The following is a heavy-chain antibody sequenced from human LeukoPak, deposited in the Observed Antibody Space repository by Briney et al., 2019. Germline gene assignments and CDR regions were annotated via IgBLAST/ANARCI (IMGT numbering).Heavy chain of an antibody. CDR3: ARNFGGGDSSGPYY. D-gene: IGHD3-22*01. Sequence: GGSLRLSCAASRFTFNDYGMSWVRQAPGKGLEWVSGINWNGGSTGSADSVKGRFTISRDNAKNSLYLQMNSLRAEDTALYYCARNFGGGDSSGPYYWGQGTLVTVSS. CDR2: INWNGGST. J-gene: IGHJ4*02. V-gene: IGHV3-20*04. CDR1: RFTFNDYG.